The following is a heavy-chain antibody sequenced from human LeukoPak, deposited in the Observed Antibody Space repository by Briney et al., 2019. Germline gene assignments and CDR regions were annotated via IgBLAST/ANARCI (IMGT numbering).Heavy chain of an antibody. CDR3: ARDLGSGWYGELDY. D-gene: IGHD6-19*01. J-gene: IGHJ4*02. V-gene: IGHV3-30*19. CDR2: ISYDGSNK. CDR1: GFTFSTYG. Sequence: GGSLRLSCAASGFTFSTYGIHWVRQAPGKGLQWVAVISYDGSNKYYADSVKGRFTISRDNSKNTLCLQMNSLRAEDTAVYYCARDLGSGWYGELDYWGQGTLVTVSS.